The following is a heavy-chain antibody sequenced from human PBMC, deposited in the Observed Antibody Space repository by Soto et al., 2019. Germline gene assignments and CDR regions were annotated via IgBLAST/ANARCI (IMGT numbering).Heavy chain of an antibody. J-gene: IGHJ4*02. V-gene: IGHV1-18*04. Sequence: SVKVTCKASGYTFTSYVISWVRQAPGQGLEWMGWISAYNGNTNYAQKLQGRVTMTTDTSTSTAYMELRSLRSDDTAVYYCAREGPYYDILNGYLTIYYFDYWGQGTLVTVSS. D-gene: IGHD3-9*01. CDR1: GYTFTSYV. CDR3: AREGPYYDILNGYLTIYYFDY. CDR2: ISAYNGNT.